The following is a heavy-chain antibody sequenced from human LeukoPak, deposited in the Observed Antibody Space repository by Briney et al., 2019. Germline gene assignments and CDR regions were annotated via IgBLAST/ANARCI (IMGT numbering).Heavy chain of an antibody. V-gene: IGHV4-34*01. CDR2: INHRGST. Sequence: PSETLSLTCAVYVGSFSGYYWFWIRQPPGKGLEWIGEINHRGSTNYNPSLKSRVTISVDTSKNQFSLKLSSVTAADTAVYYCARGGPSGYVDWGQGTLVTVSS. D-gene: IGHD5-12*01. CDR1: VGSFSGYY. CDR3: ARGGPSGYVD. J-gene: IGHJ4*02.